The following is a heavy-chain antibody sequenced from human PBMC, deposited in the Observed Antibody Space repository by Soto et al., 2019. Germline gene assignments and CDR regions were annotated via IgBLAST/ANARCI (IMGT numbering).Heavy chain of an antibody. V-gene: IGHV1-69*13. CDR1: GGTFSSYA. J-gene: IGHJ4*02. D-gene: IGHD4-17*01. Sequence: SVKVSCKASGGTFSSYAISWVRQAPGQGLEWMGGIIPIFGTANYAQKFQGRVTSTADESTSTAYMELSRLRSEDTAVYYCAREDGYGGNEYWGQGTLVTVSS. CDR3: AREDGYGGNEY. CDR2: IIPIFGTA.